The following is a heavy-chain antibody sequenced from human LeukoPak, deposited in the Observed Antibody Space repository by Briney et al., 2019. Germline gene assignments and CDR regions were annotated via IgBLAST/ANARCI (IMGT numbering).Heavy chain of an antibody. D-gene: IGHD6-19*01. CDR1: GFTFSSYS. CDR2: ISSSSSYI. CDR3: AKDPRYSSDYYGMDV. V-gene: IGHV3-21*01. J-gene: IGHJ6*02. Sequence: GGSLRLSCAASGFTFSSYSMNWVRQAPGKGLEWVSSISSSSSYIYYADSVKGRFTISRDNAKNSLYLQINSLRAEDTAVYYCAKDPRYSSDYYGMDVWGQGTTVTVSS.